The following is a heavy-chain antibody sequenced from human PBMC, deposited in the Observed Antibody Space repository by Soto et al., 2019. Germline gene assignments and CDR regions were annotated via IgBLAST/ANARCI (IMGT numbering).Heavy chain of an antibody. D-gene: IGHD3-22*01. Sequence: PGGSLRLSCAASGFTFSNYYMHWVRQAPGKGLVWVSRVNSDESSTSYADSVKGRFTISRDNAKKTLYLQMNSLRAEDTAVYYCAREGDGTTGYYPDDWGHGTRVTVAS. J-gene: IGHJ4*01. CDR2: VNSDESST. CDR3: AREGDGTTGYYPDD. V-gene: IGHV3-74*01. CDR1: GFTFSNYY.